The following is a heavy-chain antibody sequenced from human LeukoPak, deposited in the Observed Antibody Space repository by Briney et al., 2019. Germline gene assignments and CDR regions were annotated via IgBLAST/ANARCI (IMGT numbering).Heavy chain of an antibody. J-gene: IGHJ3*01. V-gene: IGHV4-34*01. CDR3: ARSISSSWYFNL. CDR2: INHSGST. CDR1: GGSFSGYY. D-gene: IGHD6-13*01. Sequence: SETLSLTCAVYGGSFSGYYWSWIRQPPGKGLEWIGEINHSGSTNYNPSLRSRVTISVDTPKNQFSLKLSSVTAADTAVYYCARSISSSWYFNLWGQGTMVTVSS.